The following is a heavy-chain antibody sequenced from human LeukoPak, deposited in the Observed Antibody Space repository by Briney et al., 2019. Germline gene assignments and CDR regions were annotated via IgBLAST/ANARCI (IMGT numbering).Heavy chain of an antibody. D-gene: IGHD5-18*01. CDR2: IKKDGSEK. CDR3: ARHLSGVTGYTYGRGIDY. J-gene: IGHJ4*02. Sequence: GGSLRLSCAASGFTFSSYWMSWVRQAPGKGLEWVANIKKDGSEKYYVDSVKGRFTISRDNAKTSLYLHMNSLRAEDTAVYYCARHLSGVTGYTYGRGIDYWGQGTLVTVSS. V-gene: IGHV3-7*01. CDR1: GFTFSSYW.